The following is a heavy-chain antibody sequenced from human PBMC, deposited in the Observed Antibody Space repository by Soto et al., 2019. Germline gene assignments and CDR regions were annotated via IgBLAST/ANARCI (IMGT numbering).Heavy chain of an antibody. J-gene: IGHJ6*02. CDR2: ISYDGSNK. CDR1: GFTFKNYW. CDR3: ARDSYRLGHYYGMDV. Sequence: GGSLRLSCAASGFTFKNYWMHWVRQAPGKGLEWVAVISYDGSNKYYADSVKGRFTISRDNSKNTLYLQMNSLRAEDTAVYYCARDSYRLGHYYGMDVWGQGTTVTVSS. D-gene: IGHD2-2*02. V-gene: IGHV3-30-3*01.